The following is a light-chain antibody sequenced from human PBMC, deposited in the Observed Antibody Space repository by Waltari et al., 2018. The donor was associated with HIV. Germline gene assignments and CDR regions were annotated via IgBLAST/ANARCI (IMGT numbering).Light chain of an antibody. J-gene: IGKJ2*01. V-gene: IGKV3-20*01. CDR3: HQYGTSPPWYT. CDR1: RSVSSY. Sequence: EIVLTQSPGTLSLSPGERASLSCRASRSVSSYIVWYQQKPGQAPRLLIYGASSRAAGVPDRFSGSASGADFTLTISRLEAEDSAVYFCHQYGTSPPWYTFGQGTKLQIK. CDR2: GAS.